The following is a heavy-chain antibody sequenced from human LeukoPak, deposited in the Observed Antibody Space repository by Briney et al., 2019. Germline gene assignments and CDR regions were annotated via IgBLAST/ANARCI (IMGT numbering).Heavy chain of an antibody. Sequence: PGGSLRLSCAASGFTFSSYAMSWVRQAPGKGLEWVSAISGSGGSTYYADSVKGRFTISRDNSKNTLYLQMNSLRAEDTAVYYCAKDIVVVPAAGGVDYWGQGTQVTVSS. CDR1: GFTFSSYA. CDR3: AKDIVVVPAAGGVDY. D-gene: IGHD2-2*01. CDR2: ISGSGGST. V-gene: IGHV3-23*01. J-gene: IGHJ4*02.